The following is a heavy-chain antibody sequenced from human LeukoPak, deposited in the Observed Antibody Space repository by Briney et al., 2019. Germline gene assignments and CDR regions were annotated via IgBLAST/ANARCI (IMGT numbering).Heavy chain of an antibody. V-gene: IGHV3-53*05. CDR3: AKDANSGSYHVGAFDI. CDR1: GFTVSSSY. CDR2: ISGDGGST. J-gene: IGHJ3*02. D-gene: IGHD1-26*01. Sequence: PGGSLRLSCAASGFTVSSSYMSWVRQAPGKGLEWVSLISGDGGSTYYADSVKGRFTISRDNSKNTLYLQMNSLRAEDTAVYYCAKDANSGSYHVGAFDIWGQGTMVTVSS.